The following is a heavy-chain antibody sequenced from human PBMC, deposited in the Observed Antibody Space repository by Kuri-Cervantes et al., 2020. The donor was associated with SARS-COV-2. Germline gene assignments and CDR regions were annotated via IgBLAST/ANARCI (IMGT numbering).Heavy chain of an antibody. CDR3: AKDAHSSGWYDY. D-gene: IGHD6-19*01. Sequence: GGSLRLSCAASGFTFSGHWIHWVRQAPGKGLVWVSRINPDGGYTNNADSVKGRFTLSRDNAKNMLFLQMNSLRAEDTALYYCAKDAHSSGWYDYWGQGTLVTVSS. J-gene: IGHJ4*02. V-gene: IGHV3-74*01. CDR2: INPDGGYT. CDR1: GFTFSGHW.